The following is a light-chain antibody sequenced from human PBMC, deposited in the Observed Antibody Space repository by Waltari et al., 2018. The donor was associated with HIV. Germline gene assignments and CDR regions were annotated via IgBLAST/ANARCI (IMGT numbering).Light chain of an antibody. V-gene: IGKV3-20*01. Sequence: DTALTQSPGTLSLSPVAGAILSCRTSQPVSSSHLAWYQQKPGQAPRLLLYGASTRAAGIPDRFSGSGSGADFTLSISRLEPEDFAVYYCXXXGSLPETFXQXTKV. CDR1: QPVSSSH. J-gene: IGKJ1*01. CDR2: GAS. CDR3: XXXGSLPET.